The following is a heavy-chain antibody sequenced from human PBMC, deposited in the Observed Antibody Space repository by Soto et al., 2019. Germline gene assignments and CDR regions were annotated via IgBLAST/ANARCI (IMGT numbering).Heavy chain of an antibody. J-gene: IGHJ3*02. CDR2: ISYDGSNK. Sequence: GGSLRLSCAASGFTFSSYGMHWVRQAPGKGLEWVAVISYDGSNKYYADSVKGRFTISRDNSKNTLYLQMNSLRAEDTAVYYCAKVREAFDIWGQGTMVTVSS. CDR1: GFTFSSYG. D-gene: IGHD1-26*01. CDR3: AKVREAFDI. V-gene: IGHV3-30*18.